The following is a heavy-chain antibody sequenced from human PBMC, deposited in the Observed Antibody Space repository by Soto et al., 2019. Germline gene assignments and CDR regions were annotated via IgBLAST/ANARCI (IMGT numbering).Heavy chain of an antibody. CDR1: GASISSGDYF. J-gene: IGHJ4*02. Sequence: SETLSLTCTVSGASISSGDYFWSWIRQSPGKGLEWIGYIYDSGSSYYNPSLKSRVTMSVDTSKNQFSLKLSSVTAADTAAYYCAREKGYISGPKNFDYWGQGTLVTVSS. D-gene: IGHD5-12*01. CDR3: AREKGYISGPKNFDY. V-gene: IGHV4-30-4*01. CDR2: IYDSGSS.